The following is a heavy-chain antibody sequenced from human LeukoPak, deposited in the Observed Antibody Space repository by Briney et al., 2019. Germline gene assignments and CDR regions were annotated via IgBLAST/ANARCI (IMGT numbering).Heavy chain of an antibody. D-gene: IGHD5-24*01. CDR3: ARGRDVYKY. Sequence: GGSLRLSCTVSGFNFRDYYMSWIRQAPGMGLEWVSYISASGRSTYVADSLKDRFTISRDNANKSLYLHMTGLRVEDTATYFFARGRDVYKYWGVGTLVSVSS. J-gene: IGHJ4*02. V-gene: IGHV3-11*01. CDR2: ISASGRST. CDR1: GFNFRDYY.